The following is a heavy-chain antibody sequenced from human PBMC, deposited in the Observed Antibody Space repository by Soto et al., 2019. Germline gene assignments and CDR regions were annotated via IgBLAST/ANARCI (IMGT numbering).Heavy chain of an antibody. V-gene: IGHV1-46*03. D-gene: IGHD6-6*01. CDR2: INPSGGST. Sequence: ASVKVSCKASGYTFTSYYMHWVRQAPGQGLEWMGIINPSGGSTSYAQKFQGRVTMTRDTSTSTVYMELSSLRSEDTAVYYCASTWGVAARPGYYYYYMDVWGEGTTVTVSS. J-gene: IGHJ6*03. CDR3: ASTWGVAARPGYYYYYMDV. CDR1: GYTFTSYY.